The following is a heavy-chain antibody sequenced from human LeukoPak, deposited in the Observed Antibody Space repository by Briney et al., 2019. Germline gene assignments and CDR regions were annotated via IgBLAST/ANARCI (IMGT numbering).Heavy chain of an antibody. CDR1: GFIFRSYG. CDR2: TSYDGSNK. CDR3: AKDRGPYGDYVLQNYAMDV. V-gene: IGHV3-30*18. J-gene: IGHJ6*02. D-gene: IGHD4-17*01. Sequence: GGSLRLSCVASGFIFRSYGMHWVRQAPGKGLEWVAVTSYDGSNKYYVDSVKGRFAVSRDNSKNTVFLQMNGLRAEDTAVYYCAKDRGPYGDYVLQNYAMDVWGQGTTVTISS.